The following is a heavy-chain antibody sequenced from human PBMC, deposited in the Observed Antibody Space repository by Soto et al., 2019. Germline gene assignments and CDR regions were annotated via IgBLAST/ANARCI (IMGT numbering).Heavy chain of an antibody. Sequence: QVQLVQSGAEVKKPGSSVKVSCKASGGTFSSYTISWVRQAPGQGLEWMGRIIPILGIANYAQKFQGRVKITADKSTSTAYMELSSLRSEDTAVYYCARDRGTTVTTNYYYYGMDVWGQGTTVTVSS. CDR2: IIPILGIA. CDR1: GGTFSSYT. J-gene: IGHJ6*02. CDR3: ARDRGTTVTTNYYYYGMDV. V-gene: IGHV1-69*08. D-gene: IGHD4-17*01.